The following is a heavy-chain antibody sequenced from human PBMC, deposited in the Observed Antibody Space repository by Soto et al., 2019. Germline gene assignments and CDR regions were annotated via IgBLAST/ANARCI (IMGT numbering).Heavy chain of an antibody. CDR2: IMPIFGRA. Sequence: QVQLVQSGAEVKKPGSSVKVSCKASGGTFSNYAFSWVRQAPGQGLEWLGGIMPIFGRADYAQKLRGRVTITADESTTTAHMELSSLRSEDTAVYYCASWLKEAGIGGSYYYGMDVWGQGTTVTVSS. V-gene: IGHV1-69*12. CDR1: GGTFSNYA. CDR3: ASWLKEAGIGGSYYYGMDV. D-gene: IGHD6-19*01. J-gene: IGHJ6*02.